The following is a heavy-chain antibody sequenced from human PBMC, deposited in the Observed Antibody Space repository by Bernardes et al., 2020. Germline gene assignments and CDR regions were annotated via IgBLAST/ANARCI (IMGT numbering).Heavy chain of an antibody. Sequence: GGSLRLSCAASGFTFSSYGMHWVRQAPGKGLEWVAVIWYDGSNKYYADSVKGRFTISRDNSKNTLYLQMNSLRAEDTAVYYCARERVVVKPSYYYYYGMDVWGQGTTVTVSS. V-gene: IGHV3-33*01. CDR1: GFTFSSYG. J-gene: IGHJ6*02. D-gene: IGHD3-22*01. CDR2: IWYDGSNK. CDR3: ARERVVVKPSYYYYYGMDV.